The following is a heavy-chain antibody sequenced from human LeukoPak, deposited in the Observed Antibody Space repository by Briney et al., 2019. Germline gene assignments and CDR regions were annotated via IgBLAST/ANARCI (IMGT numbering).Heavy chain of an antibody. CDR1: GGTFSSYA. D-gene: IGHD3-22*01. Sequence: SVKVSCKASGGTFSSYAISWVRQAPGQGLEWMGGIIPIFGTANYTQKFQGRVTITADESTSTAYMELSSLRSEDTAVYYCARGDSSGYYYGPFDYWGQGALVTVSS. CDR3: ARGDSSGYYYGPFDY. J-gene: IGHJ4*02. V-gene: IGHV1-69*01. CDR2: IIPIFGTA.